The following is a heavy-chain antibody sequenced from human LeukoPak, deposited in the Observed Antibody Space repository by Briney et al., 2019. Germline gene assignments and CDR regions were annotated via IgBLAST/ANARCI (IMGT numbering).Heavy chain of an antibody. CDR2: IYSGGST. V-gene: IGHV3-53*01. CDR1: GFTVSSNY. D-gene: IGHD4-4*01. CDR3: AKGGLRDGYSYAS. J-gene: IGHJ5*02. Sequence: GGSLRLSCAASGFTVSSNYMSWVRQAPGKGLEWVSVIYSGGSTYYADSVTGRFAISRDNSKNTLYLQMNSLRAEDTAVYYCAKGGLRDGYSYASWGQGTLITVSS.